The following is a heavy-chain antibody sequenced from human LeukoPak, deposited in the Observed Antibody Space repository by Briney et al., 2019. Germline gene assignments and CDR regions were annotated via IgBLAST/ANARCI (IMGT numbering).Heavy chain of an antibody. D-gene: IGHD3-10*01. J-gene: IGHJ4*02. CDR2: IYYSGRT. Sequence: SETLSLTCTVSGDSISSSGYYWGWIRQPPGKGLEWIASIYYSGRTYYDPPLKSRITISVDSSKNQFSLRLSSVTAADTAVYYCARRKYYTIENWGQGTLVTVSS. CDR1: GDSISSSGYY. V-gene: IGHV4-39*01. CDR3: ARRKYYTIEN.